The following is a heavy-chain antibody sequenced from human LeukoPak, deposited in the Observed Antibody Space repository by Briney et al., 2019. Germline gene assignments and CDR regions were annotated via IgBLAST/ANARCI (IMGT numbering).Heavy chain of an antibody. V-gene: IGHV3-74*01. J-gene: IGHJ4*02. CDR2: INTDGSST. D-gene: IGHD3-3*01. CDR1: GFTFSSCW. CDR3: ARDPPLSTIFGVAPFDY. Sequence: GGSLRLSCAASGFTFSSCWMHWVRQAPGKGLVWVSRINTDGSSTSYADSVKGRFTISRDNAKNTLYLQMNSLRAEDTAVYYCARDPPLSTIFGVAPFDYWGQGTLVTVSS.